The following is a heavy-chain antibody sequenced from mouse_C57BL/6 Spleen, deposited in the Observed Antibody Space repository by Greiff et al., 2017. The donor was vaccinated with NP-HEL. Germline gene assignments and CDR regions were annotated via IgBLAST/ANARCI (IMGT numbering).Heavy chain of an antibody. CDR3: ARCGYSNYVGYFDV. CDR1: GYTFTDYY. Sequence: EVQLQQSGPELVKPGASVKISCKASGYTFTDYYMNWVKQSHGKSLEWIGDINPNNGGTSYNQKFKGKATLTVDKSSSTAYMELRSLTSEDSAVYYCARCGYSNYVGYFDVWGTGTTVTVSS. D-gene: IGHD2-5*01. J-gene: IGHJ1*03. V-gene: IGHV1-26*01. CDR2: INPNNGGT.